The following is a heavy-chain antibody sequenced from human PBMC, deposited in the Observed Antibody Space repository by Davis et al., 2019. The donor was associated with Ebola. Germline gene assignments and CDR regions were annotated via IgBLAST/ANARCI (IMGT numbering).Heavy chain of an antibody. J-gene: IGHJ4*02. D-gene: IGHD3-22*01. CDR3: AKVYYFDSSGYYWNDY. CDR2: ISGSGGST. Sequence: GSLRLSCAASGFTFSTYAMSWVRQAPGKGLEWVSAISGSGGSTYYADSVKGRFTISRDNSKNTLYLQMNSLRAEDTAEYYCAKVYYFDSSGYYWNDYWGQGTLVTVSS. V-gene: IGHV3-23*01. CDR1: GFTFSTYA.